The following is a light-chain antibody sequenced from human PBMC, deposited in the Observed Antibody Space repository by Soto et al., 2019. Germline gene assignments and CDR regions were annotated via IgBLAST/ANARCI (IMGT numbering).Light chain of an antibody. CDR2: AAS. CDR3: QQSYSLPLS. Sequence: DIQMTQSPSSLSASVGDRVTITCRASQSISNYLNWYQQKPGKAPKVLIYAASSLQSGVPSRFSGSGSGTDFTLTISSLQPEDFATYYCQQSYSLPLSFGGGTKVEI. J-gene: IGKJ4*01. CDR1: QSISNY. V-gene: IGKV1-39*01.